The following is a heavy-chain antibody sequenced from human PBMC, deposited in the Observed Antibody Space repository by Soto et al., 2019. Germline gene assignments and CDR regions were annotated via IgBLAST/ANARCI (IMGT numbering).Heavy chain of an antibody. V-gene: IGHV4-39*01. CDR3: ARHPPTTDYNDQYYFDY. CDR1: GGSISSSSYY. CDR2: IYYSGST. Sequence: QLQLQESGPGLVKPSETLSLTCTVSGGSISSSSYYWGWIRQPPGKWLEWIGSIYYSGSTYYNPSLKSRVTISVDTSKNQFSLKLSSVTAADTAVYYCARHPPTTDYNDQYYFDYWGQGTLVTVSS. J-gene: IGHJ4*02. D-gene: IGHD1-26*01.